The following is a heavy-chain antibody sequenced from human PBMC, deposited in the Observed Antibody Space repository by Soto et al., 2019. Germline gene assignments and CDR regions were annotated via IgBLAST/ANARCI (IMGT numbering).Heavy chain of an antibody. CDR2: ISGSGGST. CDR1: GFTFSSDA. D-gene: IGHD3-22*01. CDR3: AKARMGVRYYYDSSGYYYFDY. V-gene: IGHV3-23*01. J-gene: IGHJ4*02. Sequence: PGGSLRLSCAASGFTFSSDAMSWVRQAPGKGLELVSAISGSGGSTYYADSVKGRFTISRDNSKNTLYLQMNSLRAEDTAVYYCAKARMGVRYYYDSSGYYYFDYWGQGTLVTVSS.